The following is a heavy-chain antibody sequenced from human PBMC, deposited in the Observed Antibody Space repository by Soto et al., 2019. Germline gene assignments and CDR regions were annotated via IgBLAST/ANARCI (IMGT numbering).Heavy chain of an antibody. CDR2: IYYSGST. CDR1: GGSISSSSHY. Sequence: QLHLQESGPGLVKPSETLSLTCTVSGGSISSSSHYWGWIRQPPGKGLEWIGSIYYSGSTYYNPSLKSRVTMSVDTSKNQFSLKLSSVTAADTAVYYCARHDSDYGWFDPWGPGTLVTVSS. CDR3: ARHDSDYGWFDP. V-gene: IGHV4-39*01. J-gene: IGHJ5*02. D-gene: IGHD4-17*01.